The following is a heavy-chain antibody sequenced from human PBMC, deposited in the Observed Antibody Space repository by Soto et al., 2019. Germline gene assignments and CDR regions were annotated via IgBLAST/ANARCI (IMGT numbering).Heavy chain of an antibody. Sequence: GGSLRLSCAASGFTFSSYSMDWVRQAPGKGLEWVSSISSSSSYIYYADSVKGRFTISRDNAKNSLYLQMNSLRAEDTAVYYCARGRGSRDDFWSGSQPYYYMDVWGKGTTVTVSS. J-gene: IGHJ6*03. V-gene: IGHV3-21*01. CDR3: ARGRGSRDDFWSGSQPYYYMDV. D-gene: IGHD3-3*01. CDR1: GFTFSSYS. CDR2: ISSSSSYI.